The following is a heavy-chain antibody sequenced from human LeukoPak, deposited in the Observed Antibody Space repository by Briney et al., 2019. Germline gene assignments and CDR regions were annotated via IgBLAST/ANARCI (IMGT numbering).Heavy chain of an antibody. CDR1: GASISPYY. J-gene: IGHJ6*02. CDR2: IYKSGST. Sequence: SETLSLTCSVSGASISPYYWSWIRQPAGKGLEWIGRIYKSGSTNYNPSLQSRATMSADTSKNQISLKLSSVTAADTAVYYCARNGAAAPNNYYYGMDIWAKGPRSPSP. D-gene: IGHD2-2*01. V-gene: IGHV4-4*07. CDR3: ARNGAAAPNNYYYGMDI.